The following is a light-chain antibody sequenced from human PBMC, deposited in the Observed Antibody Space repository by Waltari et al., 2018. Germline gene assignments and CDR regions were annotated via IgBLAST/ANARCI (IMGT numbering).Light chain of an antibody. V-gene: IGKV4-1*01. CDR3: HQYMSAPLT. J-gene: IGKJ4*01. CDR1: QSILSSSNNKYW. Sequence: DIVMTQSPDSLAVSLGERATINCKSSQSILSSSNNKYWLGWYQQQPGQPPMLLFYWAYTRESGVPNRFSGSGSGTHFTLTISSLQAEDVAVYYCHQYMSAPLTFGGGTRVEIK. CDR2: WAY.